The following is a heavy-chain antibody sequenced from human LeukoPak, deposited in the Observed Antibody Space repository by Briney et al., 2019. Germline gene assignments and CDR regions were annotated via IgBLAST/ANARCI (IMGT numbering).Heavy chain of an antibody. Sequence: GASVKVSCKASGGTFSSYAISWVRQAPGQGLEWMGGIISDFNITHYPQKFQGRVTITADDSTSTAYMELSSLRFEDTAVHYCSKDLYGMDVWGKGTTVTVSS. CDR1: GGTFSSYA. V-gene: IGHV1-69*01. J-gene: IGHJ6*04. CDR3: SKDLYGMDV. CDR2: IISDFNIT.